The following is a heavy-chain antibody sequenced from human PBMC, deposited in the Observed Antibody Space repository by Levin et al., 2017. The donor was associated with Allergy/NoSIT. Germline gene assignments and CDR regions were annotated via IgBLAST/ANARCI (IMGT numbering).Heavy chain of an antibody. CDR1: GGSFSGYY. CDR3: ARGVAAASFDY. V-gene: IGHV4-34*01. Sequence: SQTLSLTCAVYGGSFSGYYWSWIRQPPGKGLEWIGEINHSGSTNYNPSLKSRVTISVDTSKNQFSLKLSSVTAADTAVYYCARGVAAASFDYWGQGTLVTVSS. J-gene: IGHJ4*02. D-gene: IGHD6-13*01. CDR2: INHSGST.